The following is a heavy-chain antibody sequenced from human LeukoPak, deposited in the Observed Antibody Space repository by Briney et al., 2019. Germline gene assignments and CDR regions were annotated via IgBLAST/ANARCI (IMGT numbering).Heavy chain of an antibody. V-gene: IGHV3-23*01. CDR3: AKDPRSFWSCYYITSNWFDP. J-gene: IGHJ5*02. Sequence: GGSLRLSCAASGFTFSSYAMSWVRQAPGKGLEWVSAISGSGGSTYYADSVEGRFTISRDNSKNTLYLQMNSLRAEDTAVYYCAKDPRSFWSCYYITSNWFDPWGQGTLVTVSS. D-gene: IGHD3-3*01. CDR1: GFTFSSYA. CDR2: ISGSGGST.